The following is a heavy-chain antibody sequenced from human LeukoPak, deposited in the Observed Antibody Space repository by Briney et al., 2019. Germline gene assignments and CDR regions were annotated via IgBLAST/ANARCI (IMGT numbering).Heavy chain of an antibody. J-gene: IGHJ6*02. Sequence: GGSLRLSCAASGFTFSSYAMSWVRQAPGKGLEWVSAISGSGGSTYYADSVKGRFTVSRDNSKNTLYLQMNSLRAEDTAVYYCAKGGSRITIFGVVLMDVWGQGTTVTVSS. CDR1: GFTFSSYA. CDR2: ISGSGGST. V-gene: IGHV3-23*01. D-gene: IGHD3-3*01. CDR3: AKGGSRITIFGVVLMDV.